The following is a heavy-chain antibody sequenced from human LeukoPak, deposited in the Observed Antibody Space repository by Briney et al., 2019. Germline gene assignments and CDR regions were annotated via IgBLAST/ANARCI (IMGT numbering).Heavy chain of an antibody. Sequence: GRSLRLSCAPFAFTLSTYGMRCVRQPPGKGRGWVRFILHDGRNKNYAQSVKDRFTISRENSKNTLYLQMRSLRAEDTAVYYCAKDVGKELAGDYNWFDPWGQGTLVTVSS. J-gene: IGHJ5*02. D-gene: IGHD2-21*02. CDR3: AKDVGKELAGDYNWFDP. CDR1: AFTLSTYG. CDR2: ILHDGRNK. V-gene: IGHV3-30*02.